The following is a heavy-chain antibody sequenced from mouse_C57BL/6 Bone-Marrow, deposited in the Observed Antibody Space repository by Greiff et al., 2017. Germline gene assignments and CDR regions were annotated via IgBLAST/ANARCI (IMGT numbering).Heavy chain of an antibody. D-gene: IGHD1-1*01. CDR1: GYAFSSSW. CDR2: IYPGDGDT. J-gene: IGHJ3*01. Sequence: QVQLQQSGPELVKPGASVKISCKASGYAFSSSWMNWVKQRPGKGLEWIGRIYPGDGDTNYNGKFKGKATLTADKSSSTAYMQLSSLTSEDSAVYFCARGYGSSSSFAYWGQGTLVTVSA. V-gene: IGHV1-82*01. CDR3: ARGYGSSSSFAY.